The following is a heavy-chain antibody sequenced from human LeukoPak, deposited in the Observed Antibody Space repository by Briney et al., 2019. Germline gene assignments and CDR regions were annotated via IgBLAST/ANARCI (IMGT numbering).Heavy chain of an antibody. Sequence: GGSLRLSCAASGFTFSSYEMNWVRQAPGKGLEWVSYISSSGSTIYYADSVKGRFTISRDNAKNSLYLQMNSLRAEDTAVYYCARSYDIYGPSWFDPWGQGTLVTVSS. J-gene: IGHJ5*02. D-gene: IGHD3-9*01. CDR2: ISSSGSTI. CDR1: GFTFSSYE. CDR3: ARSYDIYGPSWFDP. V-gene: IGHV3-48*03.